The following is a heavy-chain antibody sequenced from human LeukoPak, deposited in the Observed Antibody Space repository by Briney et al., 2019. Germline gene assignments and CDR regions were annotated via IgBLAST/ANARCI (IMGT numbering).Heavy chain of an antibody. D-gene: IGHD3-10*01. CDR2: ISGSGGST. J-gene: IGHJ5*02. CDR3: AKDRLLWFGEYEYNWFDP. Sequence: GGSLRLSSAASGFTFSSYAMSWVRQAPGKGLEWVSAISGSGGSTYYADSVKGRFTISRDNSKNTLYLQMNSLRAEDTAVYYCAKDRLLWFGEYEYNWFDPWGQGTLVTVSS. V-gene: IGHV3-23*01. CDR1: GFTFSSYA.